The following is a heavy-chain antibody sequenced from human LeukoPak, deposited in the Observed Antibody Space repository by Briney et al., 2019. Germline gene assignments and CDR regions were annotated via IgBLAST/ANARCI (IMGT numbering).Heavy chain of an antibody. V-gene: IGHV3-23*01. D-gene: IGHD6-13*01. Sequence: GGSLRLSCAASGFSFSTYAMSWVRQAPGKGLEWVSGISSSGRSTYYADSVKGRFTISRDNSNNTLYLQMSSLRADDTAVYFCAKGSLPAVGTFDFWGQGTLLTVSS. CDR1: GFSFSTYA. CDR3: AKGSLPAVGTFDF. J-gene: IGHJ4*02. CDR2: ISSSGRST.